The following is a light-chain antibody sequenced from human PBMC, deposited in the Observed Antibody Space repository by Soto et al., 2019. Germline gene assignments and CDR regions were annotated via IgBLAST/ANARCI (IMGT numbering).Light chain of an antibody. CDR2: GAS. J-gene: IGKJ1*01. Sequence: EMVMTQSPATLSVSPGERATLSCRASEDVRNNLAWYQQKPGQAPRLLIYGASIRATGVPDRFSGSGSGTEFTLTISSLQSEDFAVYHCQQYNNWPPWTFGQGTKVEFK. CDR3: QQYNNWPPWT. CDR1: EDVRNN. V-gene: IGKV3-15*01.